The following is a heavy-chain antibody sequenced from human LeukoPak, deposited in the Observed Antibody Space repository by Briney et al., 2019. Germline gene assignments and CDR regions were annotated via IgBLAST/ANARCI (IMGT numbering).Heavy chain of an antibody. D-gene: IGHD3-9*01. V-gene: IGHV4-34*01. CDR2: INHSGST. CDR1: GGSFSGYY. CDR3: ARGKDYDILTGYYSYNWFDP. Sequence: PSETLSLTCAVYGGSFSGYYWSWIRQPPGKGLEWIGEINHSGSTNYNPSLKSRVTISVDTSKNQFSLKLSSVTAADTAVYHCARGKDYDILTGYYSYNWFDPWGQGTLVTVSS. J-gene: IGHJ5*02.